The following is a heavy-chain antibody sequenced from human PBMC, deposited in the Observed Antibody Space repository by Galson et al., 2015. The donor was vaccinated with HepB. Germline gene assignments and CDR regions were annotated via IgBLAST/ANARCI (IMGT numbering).Heavy chain of an antibody. V-gene: IGHV3-23*01. J-gene: IGHJ6*02. CDR2: ISGSGGST. CDR1: GFTFSSYA. D-gene: IGHD6-19*01. Sequence: SLRLPCAASGFTFSSYAMSWVRQAPGKGLEWVSAISGSGGSTYYADSVKGRFTISRDNSKNTLYLQMNSLRAEDTAVYYCAKVMHSSGWYAEYYYYGMDVWGQGTTVTVSS. CDR3: AKVMHSSGWYAEYYYYGMDV.